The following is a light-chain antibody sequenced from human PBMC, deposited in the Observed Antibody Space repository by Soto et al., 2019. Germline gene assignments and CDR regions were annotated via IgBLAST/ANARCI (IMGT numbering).Light chain of an antibody. V-gene: IGKV3-15*01. CDR1: QSVSSY. J-gene: IGKJ5*01. CDR3: QQYNEWPPFT. Sequence: DIVLTQSPATLSLSPGERATLSCRASQSVSSYLAWYQQKPGQAPRLVIYAASTRATGIPDRFSGSVSGTEFTLTISSLQSEDFAVYYCQQYNEWPPFTFGQGTRLEIK. CDR2: AAS.